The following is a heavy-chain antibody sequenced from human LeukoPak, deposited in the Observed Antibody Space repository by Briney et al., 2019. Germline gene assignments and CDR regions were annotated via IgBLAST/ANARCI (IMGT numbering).Heavy chain of an antibody. CDR1: GFTFSNYG. V-gene: IGHV3-30*18. CDR3: AKEGGNAYKYVGDGLDV. J-gene: IGHJ6*02. D-gene: IGHD5-24*01. Sequence: GRSLRLSCAASGFTFSNYGMHWVRQAPGKGLEWVAVMLHDESNKYYVDSVKGRFTISRDKSKNTLYLQMNSLRAEDTAVYYCAKEGGNAYKYVGDGLDVWGQGTTVTVSS. CDR2: MLHDESNK.